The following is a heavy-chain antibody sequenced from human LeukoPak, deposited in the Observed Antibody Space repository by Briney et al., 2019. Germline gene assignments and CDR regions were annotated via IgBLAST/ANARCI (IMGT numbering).Heavy chain of an antibody. CDR3: ARDSDCSGGSCYVRAFDP. Sequence: SVKVSCKASGGTFSSYAISWVRQAPGQGLEWMGGIIPIFGTANYAQKFQGRVTITADESTSTAYMELSSLRSEDTAVYYCARDSDCSGGSCYVRAFDPWGQGTLVTVSS. J-gene: IGHJ5*02. V-gene: IGHV1-69*13. CDR1: GGTFSSYA. D-gene: IGHD2-15*01. CDR2: IIPIFGTA.